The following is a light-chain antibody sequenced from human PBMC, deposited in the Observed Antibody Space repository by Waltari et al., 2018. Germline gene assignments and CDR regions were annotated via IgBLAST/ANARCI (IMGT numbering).Light chain of an antibody. V-gene: IGKV1-39*01. CDR3: QQSYSIPLFA. CDR2: AAT. Sequence: DIQMTQSPPSLSASVGDRVTITCRASQSISYYLNWYQQKSGKAPKLLIYAATNLQSGVPSRFSGSGSGKDFTLTISSLQPEDFATYYCQQSYSIPLFAFGPGSRVDIK. CDR1: QSISYY. J-gene: IGKJ3*01.